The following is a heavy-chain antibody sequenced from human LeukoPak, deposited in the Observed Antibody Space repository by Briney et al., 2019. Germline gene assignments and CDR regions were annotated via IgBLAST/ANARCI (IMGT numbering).Heavy chain of an antibody. CDR2: ICGHGISI. CDR3: ARAYCSGGSCWDFDY. CDR1: GFTFSNYA. D-gene: IGHD2-15*01. J-gene: IGHJ4*02. Sequence: GGSLRLSCEASGFTFSNYAMSWVRQAPGKGLEWVSGICGHGISIYYADSVKGRFTISRDNSKNTLYLQMNSLRAEDTAVYYCARAYCSGGSCWDFDYWGQGTLVTVSS. V-gene: IGHV3-23*01.